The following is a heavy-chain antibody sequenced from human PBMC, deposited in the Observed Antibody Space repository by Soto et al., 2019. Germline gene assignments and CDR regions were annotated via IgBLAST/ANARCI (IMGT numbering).Heavy chain of an antibody. J-gene: IGHJ5*02. V-gene: IGHV4-59*01. CDR3: ARIRGEAAAGMPWFDP. CDR2: IYYSGST. D-gene: IGHD6-13*01. CDR1: GGSISSYY. Sequence: PSETLSLTCTVSGGSISSYYWSWIRQPPGKGLEWIGYIYYSGSTNYNPSLKSRVTISVDTSKNQFSLKLSSVTAADTAVYYCARIRGEAAAGMPWFDPWGQGTLVTVSS.